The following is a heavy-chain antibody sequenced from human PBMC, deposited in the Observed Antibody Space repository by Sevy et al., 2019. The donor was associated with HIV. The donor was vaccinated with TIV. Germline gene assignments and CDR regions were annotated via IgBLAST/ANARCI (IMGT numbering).Heavy chain of an antibody. D-gene: IGHD3-16*02. CDR1: GDSVSSNSAA. Sequence: KQSQTLSLTCAISGDSVSSNSAAWNWIRQSPSRGLEWLGRTYYRSKWYNDYAVSVKSRITINPDTSKNQFSLQLNSVTPEDTAVYCCARDRPLMITFGGVIANYYYYGMDVWGQGTTVTVSS. V-gene: IGHV6-1*01. CDR2: TYYRSKWYN. CDR3: ARDRPLMITFGGVIANYYYYGMDV. J-gene: IGHJ6*02.